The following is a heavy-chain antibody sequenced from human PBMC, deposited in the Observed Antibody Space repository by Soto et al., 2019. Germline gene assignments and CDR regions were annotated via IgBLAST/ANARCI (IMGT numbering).Heavy chain of an antibody. CDR1: GGSFSGYY. CDR3: ARGRGTMVRGATYYFDY. J-gene: IGHJ4*02. V-gene: IGHV4-34*01. Sequence: QVQLQQWGAGLLKPSETLSLTCAVYGGSFSGYYWSWIRQPPGKGLEWIGEINHSGSTNYNPSLKSRVTISVDTSKNQFCLKLSSVTAANRSVYYGARGRGTMVRGATYYFDYWGQGTLVTVSS. CDR2: INHSGST. D-gene: IGHD3-10*01.